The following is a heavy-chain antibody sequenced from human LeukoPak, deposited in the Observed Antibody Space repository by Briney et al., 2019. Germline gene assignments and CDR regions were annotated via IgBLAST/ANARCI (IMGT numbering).Heavy chain of an antibody. CDR3: ANGVVAATGWFDP. CDR1: GDSISSSNCY. J-gene: IGHJ5*02. V-gene: IGHV4-39*01. CDR2: IYFSGGT. D-gene: IGHD2-15*01. Sequence: SETLSLTCTVSGDSISSSNCYWGWIRQPPGKGLEWIGSIYFSGGTYYNASLKSRVTISVDTSKNQFSLKLSSVTAADTAVYYCANGVVAATGWFDPWGQGALVTVSS.